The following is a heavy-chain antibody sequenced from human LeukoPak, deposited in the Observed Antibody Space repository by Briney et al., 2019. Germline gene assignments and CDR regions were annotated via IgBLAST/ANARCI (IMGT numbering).Heavy chain of an antibody. V-gene: IGHV3-48*04. J-gene: IGHJ5*02. CDR2: ISSSSSTI. Sequence: GGSLRLSCAASGFTFSSYSMNWVRQAPGKGLEWVSYISSSSSTIYYADSVKGRFTISRDNAKNSLYLQINSLRAEDTTVYYCARGKTSQNIVTRKTYNWFDPWGQGTLVTVSS. CDR3: ARGKTSQNIVTRKTYNWFDP. CDR1: GFTFSSYS. D-gene: IGHD2/OR15-2a*01.